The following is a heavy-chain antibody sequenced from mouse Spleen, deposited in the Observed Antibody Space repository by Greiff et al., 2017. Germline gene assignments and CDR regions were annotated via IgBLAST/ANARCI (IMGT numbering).Heavy chain of an antibody. CDR1: GFTFSDYY. Sequence: EVKVVESGGGLVKPGGSLKLSCAASGFTFSDYYMYWVRQTPEKRLEWVATISSGGSYTYYPDSVKGRFTISRDNAKNTLYLQMSSLKSEDTAMYYCARQDDSLYFDYWGQGTTLTVSS. D-gene: IGHD2-4*01. J-gene: IGHJ2*01. V-gene: IGHV5-4*02. CDR3: ARQDDSLYFDY. CDR2: ISSGGSYT.